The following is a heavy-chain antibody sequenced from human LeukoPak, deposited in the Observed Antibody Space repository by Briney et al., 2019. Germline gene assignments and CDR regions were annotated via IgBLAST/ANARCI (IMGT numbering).Heavy chain of an antibody. CDR1: GYTFTGYY. J-gene: IGHJ4*02. CDR2: INPNSGGT. D-gene: IGHD3-22*01. V-gene: IGHV1-2*02. Sequence: ASVKVSCKASGYTFTGYYMHWVRQAPGQGLEWMGWINPNSGGTNYAQKFQGRVTMTRDTSISTAYMELSRLRSDDTAVYYCARGLSPNYYDSSGYYFGYYFDYWGQGTLVTVSS. CDR3: ARGLSPNYYDSSGYYFGYYFDY.